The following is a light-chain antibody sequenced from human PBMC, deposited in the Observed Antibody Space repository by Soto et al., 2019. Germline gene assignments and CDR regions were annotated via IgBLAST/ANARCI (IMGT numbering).Light chain of an antibody. V-gene: IGLV8-61*01. CDR2: NTN. CDR3: VLYMGSGISV. CDR1: SGSVSTSYY. Sequence: QTVVTQEPSISVSPGGTVTLTCGLSSGSVSTSYYPSWYQQTPGQAPRTLIYNTNTRSSGVPGRFSCSILGNKAALTIAGAQADDESDYYCVLYMGSGISVFGGGTKVTVL. J-gene: IGLJ3*02.